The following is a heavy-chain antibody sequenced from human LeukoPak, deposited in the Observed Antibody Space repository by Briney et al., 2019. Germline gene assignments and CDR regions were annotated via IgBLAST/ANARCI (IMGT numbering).Heavy chain of an antibody. D-gene: IGHD3-22*01. CDR2: INPNSGGT. J-gene: IGHJ4*02. CDR3: ARDLDSSGYCGY. Sequence: ASVKVSCKASGYTFTGYYMHWVRQAPGQGLEWMGWINPNSGGTNYAQKFQGRVTMTRDTSISTAYMELSRLRSDDTAVYYCARDLDSSGYCGYWGQGTLVTVSS. V-gene: IGHV1-2*02. CDR1: GYTFTGYY.